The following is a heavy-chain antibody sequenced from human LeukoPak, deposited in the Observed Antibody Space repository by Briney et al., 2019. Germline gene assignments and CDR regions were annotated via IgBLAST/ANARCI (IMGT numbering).Heavy chain of an antibody. J-gene: IGHJ4*02. V-gene: IGHV4-34*01. CDR3: ARGNYLDIAMAYFDY. CDR1: GGFFSGYY. Sequence: SETLSLTCAVYGGFFSGYYWSWIRQPPGKGLEWIGEINHSGSTNYNPSLKSRLTISVDTSRHQFSLKLSSVTAADTAVYYCARGNYLDIAMAYFDYWGQGTLVTVSS. D-gene: IGHD5-18*01. CDR2: INHSGST.